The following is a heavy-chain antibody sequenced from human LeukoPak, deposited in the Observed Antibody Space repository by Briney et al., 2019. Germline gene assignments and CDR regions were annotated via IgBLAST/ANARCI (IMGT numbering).Heavy chain of an antibody. V-gene: IGHV1-2*02. CDR1: GYIFTGYY. D-gene: IGHD6-13*01. J-gene: IGHJ4*02. Sequence: ASVKVSCKASGYIFTGYYMHWVRQAPGQGLEWMGWINPNSGDTHYAQKFHGRVTMTSDTSITTGYMGLTRLTSDDTAVYYCARDPAAAGNYWGQGTLVSVSS. CDR2: INPNSGDT. CDR3: ARDPAAAGNY.